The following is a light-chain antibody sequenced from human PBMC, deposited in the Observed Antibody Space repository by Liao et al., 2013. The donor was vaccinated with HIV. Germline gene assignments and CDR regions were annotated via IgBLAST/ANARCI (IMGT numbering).Light chain of an antibody. CDR1: KLGDKY. Sequence: SYELTQAPSVSVSPGQTARITCSGDKLGDKYASWYQQKPGQSPVLVLYQDDKRPSGIPERFAGSNSGNTATLTISGTQTIDEADYYCQAWDSNTFVFGTGTKVTVL. V-gene: IGLV3-1*01. CDR2: QDD. CDR3: QAWDSNTFV. J-gene: IGLJ1*01.